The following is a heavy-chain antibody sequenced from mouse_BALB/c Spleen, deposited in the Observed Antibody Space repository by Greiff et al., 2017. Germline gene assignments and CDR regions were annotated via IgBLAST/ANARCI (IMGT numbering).Heavy chain of an antibody. Sequence: EVQLVESGGGLVKPGGSLKLSCAASGFTFSDYYMYWVRQTPEKRLEWVATISDGGSYTYYPDSVKWRFTISRDNAKNNLYLQMSSLKSEDTAMYYCAREDYYGSSSFAYWGQGTLVTVSA. CDR2: ISDGGSYT. V-gene: IGHV5-4*02. CDR1: GFTFSDYY. CDR3: AREDYYGSSSFAY. D-gene: IGHD1-1*01. J-gene: IGHJ3*01.